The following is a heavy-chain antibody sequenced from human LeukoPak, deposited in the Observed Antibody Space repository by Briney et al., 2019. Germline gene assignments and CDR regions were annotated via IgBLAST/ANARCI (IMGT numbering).Heavy chain of an antibody. D-gene: IGHD1-14*01. J-gene: IGHJ4*02. CDR3: AKDLNNNGRGFDY. Sequence: GGSLRLSCAASGFTFSDYAMSWVRQAPGKGLEWVAAIRASVSGTYYADSVQGRFIISRDNSKNTLYLQMDRLRADDTAVYYCAKDLNNNGRGFDYWGQGTLVTVSS. CDR2: IRASVSGT. V-gene: IGHV3-23*01. CDR1: GFTFSDYA.